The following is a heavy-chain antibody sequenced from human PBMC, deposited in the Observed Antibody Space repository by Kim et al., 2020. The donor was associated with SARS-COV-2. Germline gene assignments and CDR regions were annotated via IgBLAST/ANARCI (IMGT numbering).Heavy chain of an antibody. J-gene: IGHJ5*02. D-gene: IGHD3-22*01. CDR2: INPIGGST. CDR3: ARVYDSRGYNWFEP. Sequence: ASVKVSCKASGYTFTSYYMHWVRQAPGQGLEWMGIINPIGGSTSYAQKCQGRVTMTRDTSTSTVYMDLSSLRAEDTAVYFCARVYDSRGYNWFEPCGQGTLVTVST. CDR1: GYTFTSYY. V-gene: IGHV1-46*01.